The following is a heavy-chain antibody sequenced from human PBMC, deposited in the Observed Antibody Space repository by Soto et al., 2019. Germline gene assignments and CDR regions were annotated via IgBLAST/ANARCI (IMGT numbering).Heavy chain of an antibody. CDR3: AAPPRY. V-gene: IGHV4-59*01. Sequence: SETLSLTCTVSGFSISSYYWSWIRQPPGKGLEWIGYIYDSGSTNYNPSLKSRVTISVDTSKNQFSLKLTSVTAADTAVYYCAAPPRYWGQGTLVTVSS. D-gene: IGHD6-6*01. CDR2: IYDSGST. CDR1: GFSISSYY. J-gene: IGHJ4*02.